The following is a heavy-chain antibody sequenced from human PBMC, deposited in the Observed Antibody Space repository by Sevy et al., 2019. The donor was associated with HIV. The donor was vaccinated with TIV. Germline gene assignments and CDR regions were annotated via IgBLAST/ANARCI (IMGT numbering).Heavy chain of an antibody. D-gene: IGHD3-22*01. CDR2: ISWNSGSI. CDR3: AKEYYDSSNPYRRTYHYYYYYGMDV. J-gene: IGHJ6*02. Sequence: GGSLRLSCAASGFTFDDYAMHWVRQAPGKGLEWVSGISWNSGSIGYADSVKGRFTIPKDKAQNSLYLQMNSLRAEDTALYYCAKEYYDSSNPYRRTYHYYYYYGMDVWGQGTTVTVSS. V-gene: IGHV3-9*01. CDR1: GFTFDDYA.